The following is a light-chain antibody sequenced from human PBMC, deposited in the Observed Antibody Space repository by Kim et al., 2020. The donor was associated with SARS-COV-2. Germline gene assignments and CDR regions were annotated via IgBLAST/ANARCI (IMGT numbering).Light chain of an antibody. J-gene: IGKJ2*01. CDR3: QQYGSSPRN. CDR1: QSVSSSY. V-gene: IGKV3-20*01. CDR2: GAS. Sequence: LSPGERATLSCRASQSVSSSYLAWYQQKPGQAPRLLIYGASSRATGIPDRFSGSGSGTDFTLTISRLEPEDFAVYYCQQYGSSPRNFGQGTKLEI.